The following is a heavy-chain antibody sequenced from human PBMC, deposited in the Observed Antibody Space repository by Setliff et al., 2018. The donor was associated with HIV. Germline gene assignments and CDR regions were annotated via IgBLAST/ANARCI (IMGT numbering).Heavy chain of an antibody. D-gene: IGHD3-9*01. V-gene: IGHV3-48*01. CDR3: ARDLYFYYYMDV. Sequence: LRLSCAASGSGFTFSSYSMNWVRQAPGKGLEWVSYISSTSSTIYYANSVEGRFTISRDDAKNSLYLQMNSLRAEDTAVYYCARDLYFYYYMDVWGKGTTVTVSS. CDR1: GSGFTFSSYS. J-gene: IGHJ6*03. CDR2: ISSTSSTI.